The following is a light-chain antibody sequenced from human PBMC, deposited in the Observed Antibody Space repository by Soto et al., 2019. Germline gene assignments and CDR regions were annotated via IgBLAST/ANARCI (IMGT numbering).Light chain of an antibody. CDR1: SGHSNYA. Sequence: LVLTQSPSASASLGASVKLTCTLSSGHSNYAIAWHQQQSEKGPRYLMKLNSDGSHSKGDGIPDRFSASSSGAERYLTISSLQSEDEADYYCQTWGSGIVVFGGGTQLTVL. V-gene: IGLV4-69*01. CDR3: QTWGSGIVV. CDR2: LNSDGSH. J-gene: IGLJ2*01.